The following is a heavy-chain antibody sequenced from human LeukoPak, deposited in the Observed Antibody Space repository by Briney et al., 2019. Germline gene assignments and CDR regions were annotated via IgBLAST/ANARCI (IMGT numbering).Heavy chain of an antibody. Sequence: GGSLRLSCAASGFTFSSYSMNWVRQAPGKGLEWVSSISSSSSYIYYADSVKGRFTISRDNAKNSLYLQMNSLRAEDTAVYYCAREALGIHACDIWGQGTMVTVSS. D-gene: IGHD1-14*01. CDR3: AREALGIHACDI. CDR1: GFTFSSYS. V-gene: IGHV3-21*01. CDR2: ISSSSSYI. J-gene: IGHJ3*02.